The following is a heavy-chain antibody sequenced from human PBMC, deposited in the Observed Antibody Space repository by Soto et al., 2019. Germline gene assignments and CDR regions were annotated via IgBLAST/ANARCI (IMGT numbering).Heavy chain of an antibody. J-gene: IGHJ5*02. CDR1: GGSFSGYY. Sequence: QVQLQQWGAGLLKPSETLSLTCAVYGGSFSGYYWSWIRQPPGKGLEWIGEINHSGSTNYNPSLKSRLPISVDTSKNQFSLKLSSVTAADTAVYYCARGRMIVVQLYNWFDPWGQGTLVTVSS. D-gene: IGHD3-22*01. CDR2: INHSGST. V-gene: IGHV4-34*01. CDR3: ARGRMIVVQLYNWFDP.